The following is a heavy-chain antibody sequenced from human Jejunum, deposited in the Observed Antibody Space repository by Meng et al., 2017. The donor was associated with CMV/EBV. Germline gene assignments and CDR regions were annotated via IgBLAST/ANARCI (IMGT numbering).Heavy chain of an antibody. D-gene: IGHD2-21*01. Sequence: SGGSVSSSYYYWSWIRQPPGKGLEWIGNAYYSGSTNYNPSLGSRVTMSVDTSMNQFSLKLKSVTAADTAMYYCAVRWRSGDLFYYDYWGRGTLVTVSS. CDR1: GGSVSSSYYY. V-gene: IGHV4-61*01. CDR3: AVRWRSGDLFYYDY. CDR2: AYYSGST. J-gene: IGHJ4*02.